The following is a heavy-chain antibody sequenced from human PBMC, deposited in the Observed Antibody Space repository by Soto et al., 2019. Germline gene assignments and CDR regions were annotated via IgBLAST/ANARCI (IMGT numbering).Heavy chain of an antibody. D-gene: IGHD1-26*01. CDR1: GFTFSSYG. J-gene: IGHJ6*02. CDR2: ISYDGSNK. V-gene: IGHV3-30*18. CDR3: AKDLLRSKGGHYYYYGMDV. Sequence: PGGSLRLSCAASGFTFSSYGMHWVRQAPGKGLEWVAVISYDGSNKYYADSVKGRFTISRDNSKNTLYLQMNSLRAEDTAVYYCAKDLLRSKGGHYYYYGMDVWGQGTTVTVSS.